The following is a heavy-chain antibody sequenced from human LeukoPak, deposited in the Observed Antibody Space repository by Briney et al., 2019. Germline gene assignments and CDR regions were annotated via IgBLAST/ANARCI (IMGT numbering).Heavy chain of an antibody. J-gene: IGHJ4*02. Sequence: ASVKVSCKASGYTFTSYDINWVRQATGQGLEWMGGIIPIFGTANYAQKFQGRVSITADEFTSTAYMELSSLRSEDTAVYYCARGYSSSWYYFDNWGQGTLVTVSS. CDR2: IIPIFGTA. V-gene: IGHV1-69*13. CDR1: GYTFTSYD. D-gene: IGHD6-13*01. CDR3: ARGYSSSWYYFDN.